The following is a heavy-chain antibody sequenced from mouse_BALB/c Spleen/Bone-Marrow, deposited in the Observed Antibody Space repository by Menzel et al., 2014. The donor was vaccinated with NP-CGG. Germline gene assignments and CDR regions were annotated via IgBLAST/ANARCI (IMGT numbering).Heavy chain of an antibody. CDR2: INPDSSTI. J-gene: IGHJ4*01. CDR1: AVDFSRYW. V-gene: IGHV4-1*02. CDR3: ARLGYYGAMDY. D-gene: IGHD1-1*01. Sequence: SAPAVDFSRYWMSWVRQAPGKGLEWIGEINPDSSTINYTPSLKDKFIISRDNAKNTLYLQMSKERSEDTALYYCARLGYYGAMDYWGQGTSITVSS.